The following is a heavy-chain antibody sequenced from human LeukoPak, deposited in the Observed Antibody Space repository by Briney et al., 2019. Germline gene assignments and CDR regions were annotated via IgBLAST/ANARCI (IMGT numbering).Heavy chain of an antibody. V-gene: IGHV1-2*02. CDR3: ATSKDIVVVPAAILLNY. CDR2: INPNGGGT. D-gene: IGHD2-2*02. CDR1: GYTFTGYY. Sequence: GASVKVSCKASGYTFTGYYMHWVRQAPGQGLEWMGWINPNGGGTNYAQKFQGRVTMTRDTSISTAYMELSRLRSDDTAVYYCATSKDIVVVPAAILLNYWGQGTLVTVSS. J-gene: IGHJ4*02.